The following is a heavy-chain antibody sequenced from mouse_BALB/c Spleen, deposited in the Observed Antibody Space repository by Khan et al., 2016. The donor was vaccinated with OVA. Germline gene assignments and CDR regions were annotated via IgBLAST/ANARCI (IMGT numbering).Heavy chain of an antibody. J-gene: IGHJ3*01. Sequence: QVQLKRSGPELVKPGASVRISCKASGYTFTSYFIHWVKQRPGQGLEWIGWIYPGNVNTEYNERFTGKATLTADKSSSTTYMQLSSLTSEDSAVYFCARAGYGSFAYWGQGTLVTVSA. CDR2: IYPGNVNT. CDR1: GYTFTSYF. V-gene: IGHV1S56*01. CDR3: ARAGYGSFAY. D-gene: IGHD2-10*02.